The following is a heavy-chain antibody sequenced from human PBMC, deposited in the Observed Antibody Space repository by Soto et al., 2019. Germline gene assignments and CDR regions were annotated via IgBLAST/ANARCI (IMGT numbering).Heavy chain of an antibody. V-gene: IGHV1-3*01. J-gene: IGHJ4*02. CDR1: GYTFTSYA. CDR2: INAGNGNT. D-gene: IGHD1-26*01. Sequence: ASVKVSCKASGYTFTSYAMHWVCQAPGQRLEWMGWINAGNGNTKYSQKFQGRVTITRDTSTSTAYMELRSLRSDDTAVYYCARDSGSYPRAMFDYWGQGTLVTVSS. CDR3: ARDSGSYPRAMFDY.